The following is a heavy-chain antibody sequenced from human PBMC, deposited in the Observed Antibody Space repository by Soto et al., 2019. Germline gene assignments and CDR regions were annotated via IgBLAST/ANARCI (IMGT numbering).Heavy chain of an antibody. CDR3: AKDHLTTTVTTVGY. V-gene: IGHV3-30*18. D-gene: IGHD4-17*01. CDR2: ISYHGSDK. Sequence: QVQLVESGGGVVQPRRSLRLSCAASGFTFSNYGRHWVRQAPGKGLEWVAVISYHGSDKYYADSVKGRFTISRDNSKNTLYLQMDSLRAEDTAVYYCAKDHLTTTVTTVGYWGQGTLVTVSS. CDR1: GFTFSNYG. J-gene: IGHJ4*02.